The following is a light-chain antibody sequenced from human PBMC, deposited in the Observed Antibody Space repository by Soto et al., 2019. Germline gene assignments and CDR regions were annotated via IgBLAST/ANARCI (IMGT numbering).Light chain of an antibody. V-gene: IGKV2-30*02. CDR1: QSLIHSDGNTY. CDR2: HVS. CDR3: MQGRHWPYT. Sequence: DVVVTQSPLSLPVTLGQPASISCRSSQSLIHSDGNTYLHWFQQRPDQSPRRLIYHVSIRDSGVPDRFSGSGSGTDFTLEISRVEAEDVGVYYCMQGRHWPYTFGPGTTVDIK. J-gene: IGKJ3*01.